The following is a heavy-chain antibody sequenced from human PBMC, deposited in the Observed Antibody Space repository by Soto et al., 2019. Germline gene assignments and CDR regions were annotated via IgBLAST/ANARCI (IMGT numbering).Heavy chain of an antibody. CDR3: ARAGDIVVVPAARPLGY. CDR1: GYTFTGYY. Sequence: QVQLVQSGAEVKKPGASVKVSCKASGYTFTGYYMHWVRQAPGQGLEWMGWINPNSGGTNYAQKFQGWVTMTRDTSISTAYMELSRLRSDDTAVYYCARAGDIVVVPAARPLGYWGQGTLVTVSS. V-gene: IGHV1-2*04. J-gene: IGHJ4*02. D-gene: IGHD2-2*01. CDR2: INPNSGGT.